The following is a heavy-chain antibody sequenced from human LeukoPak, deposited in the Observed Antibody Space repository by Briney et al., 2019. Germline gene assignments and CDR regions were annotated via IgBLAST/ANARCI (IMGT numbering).Heavy chain of an antibody. CDR1: GFTFSSYS. Sequence: GGSLRLSCAASGFTFSSYSMNWVRQAPGKGLEWVSSISSSSSYIYYADSVKGRFTISRDNAKNSLYLQMNSLRAEDTAVYYCAREIVATPGALDYWGQGTLVTVSS. J-gene: IGHJ4*02. D-gene: IGHD5-12*01. CDR2: ISSSSSYI. CDR3: AREIVATPGALDY. V-gene: IGHV3-21*01.